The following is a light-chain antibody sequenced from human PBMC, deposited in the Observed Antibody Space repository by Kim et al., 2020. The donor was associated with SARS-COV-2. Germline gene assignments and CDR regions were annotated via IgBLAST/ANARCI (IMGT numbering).Light chain of an antibody. CDR3: LQHHAYPWT. CDR1: QDISNS. CDR2: GAS. V-gene: IGKV1-17*03. J-gene: IGKJ1*01. Sequence: DIQMTQSPSAMSASVGDRVTITCRANQDISNSLAWFQQIPGSAPKRLIYGASTLQNGVPSRFGGSGSGTEFTLTISNMQPEDFATYFCLQHHAYPWTFGRGTKVDIK.